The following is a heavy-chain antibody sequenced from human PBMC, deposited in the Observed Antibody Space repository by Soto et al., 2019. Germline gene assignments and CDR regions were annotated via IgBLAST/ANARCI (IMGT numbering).Heavy chain of an antibody. CDR1: GYTFTSYG. CDR3: ARDSRRWLQSLFDY. CDR2: ISAYNGNT. D-gene: IGHD5-12*01. J-gene: IGHJ4*02. V-gene: IGHV1-18*01. Sequence: ASVQVSCKASGYTFTSYGISWVRQAPGQGLEWMGWISAYNGNTNYAQKLQGRVTMTTDTSTSTAYMELRSLRSDDTAVYYCARDSRRWLQSLFDYWGQGTLVTVSS.